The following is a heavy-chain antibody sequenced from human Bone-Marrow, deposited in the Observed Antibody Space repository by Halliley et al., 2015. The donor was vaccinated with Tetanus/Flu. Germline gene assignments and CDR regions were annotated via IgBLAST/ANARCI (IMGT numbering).Heavy chain of an antibody. V-gene: IGHV4-59*01. D-gene: IGHD3-22*01. CDR1: GDSITSYY. CDR2: IGYNGDT. J-gene: IGHJ4*02. CDR3: AREYSSFDY. Sequence: TLSLTCTVSGDSITSYYWHWIRQSPGKGLEWIGFIGYNGDTRYNPSLRSRVTISADTSKNQFSLRLNFVTTADTAMYYCAREYSSFDYLSKGSLVTVS.